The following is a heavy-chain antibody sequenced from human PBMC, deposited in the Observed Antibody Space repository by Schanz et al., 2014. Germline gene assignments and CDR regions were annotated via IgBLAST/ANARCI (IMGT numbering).Heavy chain of an antibody. Sequence: VQLLESGGGLVQPGGSLKLSCAASGLIFSNYAMSWVRQAPGKGLEWVAVISYDGSFKNYADSVRGRITMSRDNSKNTMYLQINNLRADDTAVYYCARELPGVVAFDFWGQGTMVTGSS. CDR1: GLIFSNYA. J-gene: IGHJ3*01. CDR2: ISYDGSFK. CDR3: ARELPGVVAFDF. V-gene: IGHV3-33*08. D-gene: IGHD7-27*01.